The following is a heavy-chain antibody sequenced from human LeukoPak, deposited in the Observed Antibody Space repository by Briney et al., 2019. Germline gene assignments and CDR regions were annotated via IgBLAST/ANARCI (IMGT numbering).Heavy chain of an antibody. CDR2: INAGNGNT. J-gene: IGHJ4*02. CDR1: GYTFTSYA. V-gene: IGHV1-3*01. Sequence: ASVKVSCKASGYTFTSYAMHWVRQAPGQRLEWMGWINAGNGNTKYSQKFQGRVTITRDTSASTAYMELSSLRSEDTAVYYCARDTTAGDYYDSSGYLDYWGQGTLVTVSS. CDR3: ARDTTAGDYYDSSGYLDY. D-gene: IGHD3-22*01.